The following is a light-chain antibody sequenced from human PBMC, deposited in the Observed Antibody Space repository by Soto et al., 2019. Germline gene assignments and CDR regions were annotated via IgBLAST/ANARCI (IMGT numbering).Light chain of an antibody. Sequence: QSVLTQSPSASETPGQRVTISCSGSSSNIGSNTVNWYQQLPGTAPKLLIYSNTQRPSGVPDRFSGSKSGTSASLAISGLQSEDDADYYCAAWDDTLRGPVFGGGTKLTVL. CDR2: SNT. CDR1: SSNIGSNT. V-gene: IGLV1-44*01. CDR3: AAWDDTLRGPV. J-gene: IGLJ2*01.